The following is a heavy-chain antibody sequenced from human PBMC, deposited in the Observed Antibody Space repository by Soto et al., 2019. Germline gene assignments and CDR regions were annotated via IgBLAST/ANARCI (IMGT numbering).Heavy chain of an antibody. D-gene: IGHD6-19*01. CDR3: ARDRVAGRGAFDI. CDR2: IYSGGST. CDR1: GFTVSSNY. V-gene: IGHV3-66*01. J-gene: IGHJ3*02. Sequence: GGSLRLSCAASGFTVSSNYMSWVRQAPGKGLEWVSVIYSGGSTYYADSVKGRFTISRDNSKNTLYLQMNSLRAEDTAVYYCARDRVAGRGAFDIWGQGTMVTVSS.